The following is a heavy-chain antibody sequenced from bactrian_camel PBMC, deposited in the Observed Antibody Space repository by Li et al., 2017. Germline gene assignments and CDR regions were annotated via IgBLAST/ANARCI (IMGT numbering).Heavy chain of an antibody. V-gene: IGHV3S53*01. J-gene: IGHJ6*01. CDR1: GYTYNRNC. CDR3: YTDPGRGGWVDFGY. Sequence: HVQLVESGGGSVQAGGSLRLSCAASGYTYNRNCMGWFRQAPGKEREGVACDIVGSVTYADSVKGRFSISKDNAKNILYLQMNSLKSEDTALYYCYTDPGRGGWVDFGYWGQGTQVTVS. D-gene: IGHD2*01. CDR2: CDIVGSV.